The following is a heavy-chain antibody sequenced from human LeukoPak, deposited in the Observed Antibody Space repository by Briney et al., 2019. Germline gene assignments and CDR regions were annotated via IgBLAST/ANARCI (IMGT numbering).Heavy chain of an antibody. CDR2: INHSGST. D-gene: IGHD2-2*01. CDR1: GGSFSGYY. CDR3: ASSRARAFDI. V-gene: IGHV4-34*01. J-gene: IGHJ3*02. Sequence: PPETLSLTCAVYGGSFSGYYWSWIRQPPGKGLEWIGEINHSGSTNYNPSLKSRVTISVDTSKNQFSLKLSSVTAADTAVYYCASSRARAFDIWGQGTMVTVSS.